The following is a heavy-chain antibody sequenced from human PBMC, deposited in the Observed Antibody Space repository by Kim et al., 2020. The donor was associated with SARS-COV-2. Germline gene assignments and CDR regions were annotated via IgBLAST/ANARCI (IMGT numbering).Heavy chain of an antibody. CDR2: ISGSGGST. J-gene: IGHJ6*02. CDR3: AKDTPSRWGLSSYYYGMDV. V-gene: IGHV3-23*01. Sequence: GGSLRLSCAASGFTFSSYAMSWVRQAPGKGLEWVSAISGSGGSTYYADSVKGRFTISRDNSKNTLYLQMNSLRAEDTAVYYCAKDTPSRWGLSSYYYGMDVWGQGTTVTVSS. D-gene: IGHD1-26*01. CDR1: GFTFSSYA.